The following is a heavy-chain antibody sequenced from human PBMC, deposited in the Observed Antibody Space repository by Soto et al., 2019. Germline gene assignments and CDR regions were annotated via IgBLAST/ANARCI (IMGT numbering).Heavy chain of an antibody. CDR2: MNPNSGNT. Sequence: GASVKVSCKASGYTFTSYDINWVRQATGQGLERMGWMNPNSGNTGYAQKFQGRVTMTRNTSISTAYMELSSLRSEDTAVYYCARGMAVAAAGTVYYYGMDVWGQGTTVTVSS. D-gene: IGHD6-13*01. CDR1: GYTFTSYD. J-gene: IGHJ6*02. V-gene: IGHV1-8*01. CDR3: ARGMAVAAAGTVYYYGMDV.